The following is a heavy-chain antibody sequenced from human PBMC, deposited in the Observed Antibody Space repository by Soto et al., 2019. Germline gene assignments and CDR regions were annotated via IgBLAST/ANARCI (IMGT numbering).Heavy chain of an antibody. D-gene: IGHD1-26*01. CDR1: GGSISSYY. CDR2: IYTSGST. V-gene: IGHV4-4*07. J-gene: IGHJ6*04. CDR3: ARNLKGGGSYYGYYYYYGMDV. Sequence: SETLSLTCTVSGGSISSYYWSWIRQPAGKGLEWIGRIYTSGSTNYNPSLKSRVTMSVDTSKNQFSLKLSSVTAADTAVYYCARNLKGGGSYYGYYYYYGMDVWGKGTTVTVSS.